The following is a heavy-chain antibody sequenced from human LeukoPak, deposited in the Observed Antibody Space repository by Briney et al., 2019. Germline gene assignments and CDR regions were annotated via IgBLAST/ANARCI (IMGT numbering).Heavy chain of an antibody. CDR3: TTDKLWFSY. D-gene: IGHD5-18*01. Sequence: GGSLRLSCAASGFTFSNAWMSWVHQAPGKGLEWVGRVTSKTDGGTTDYAAPVKGRFTISRDDSKNTLYLQMNSLRTEDTAVYYCTTDKLWFSYWGQGTLVTVSS. CDR2: VTSKTDGGTT. J-gene: IGHJ4*02. V-gene: IGHV3-15*01. CDR1: GFTFSNAW.